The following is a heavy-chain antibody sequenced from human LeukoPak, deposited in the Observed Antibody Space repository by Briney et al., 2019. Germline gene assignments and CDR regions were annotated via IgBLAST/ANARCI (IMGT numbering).Heavy chain of an antibody. CDR3: ATLGGGSGNTHTPLVDH. Sequence: GGSLRLSCATSGFSFRSYSINWVRQAPGKGLEWVSSVSGGSDYIYYADSVKGRFTISRDNAVNSLYLQMNSLRAEDTAVYYCATLGGGSGNTHTPLVDHWGQGTLVTVSS. CDR1: GFSFRSYS. CDR2: VSGGSDYI. V-gene: IGHV3-21*01. D-gene: IGHD3-10*01. J-gene: IGHJ4*02.